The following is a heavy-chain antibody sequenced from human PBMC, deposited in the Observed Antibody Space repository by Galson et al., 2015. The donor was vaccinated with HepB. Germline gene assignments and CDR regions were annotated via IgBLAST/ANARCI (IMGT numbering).Heavy chain of an antibody. CDR1: RNIRSEMI. V-gene: IGHV1-24*01. Sequence: SVKVSCKVSRNIRSEMIIHWVRQAPERGLEWLGGFNPEDAGSIYAQRFQGRFTMTEDTSTNTAYMELSRLRRADTALYYCATDTGRLYFGDHRGGGAYWGQGTLVAVSS. D-gene: IGHD2/OR15-2a*01. CDR3: ATDTGRLYFGDHRGGGAY. J-gene: IGHJ4*02. CDR2: FNPEDAGS.